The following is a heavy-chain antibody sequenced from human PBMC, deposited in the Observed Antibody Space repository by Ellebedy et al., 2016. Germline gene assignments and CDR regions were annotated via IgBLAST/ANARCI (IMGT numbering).Heavy chain of an antibody. J-gene: IGHJ4*02. CDR3: ATPIIAVAGNFGY. CDR1: GFTFSSYG. V-gene: IGHV3-30*03. D-gene: IGHD6-19*01. CDR2: ISYDGSNK. Sequence: GGSLRLXXAASGFTFSSYGMHWVRQAPGKGLEWVAVISYDGSNKYYADSVKGRFTISRDNSKNTLYLQMNSLRAEDTAVYYCATPIIAVAGNFGYWGQGTLVTVSS.